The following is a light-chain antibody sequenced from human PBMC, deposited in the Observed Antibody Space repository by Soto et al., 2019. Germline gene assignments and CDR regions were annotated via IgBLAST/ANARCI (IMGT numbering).Light chain of an antibody. J-gene: IGLJ1*01. CDR3: CSYAGSSTYV. CDR1: SSDVGSYKL. CDR2: EVS. Sequence: QSVLTQPASVSGSPGQSITISCTGTSSDVGSYKLVSWYQQYPGKAPKLMIYEVSKRPSGVSNRFSGSKSGNTASLTISGLQAEDEADYYCCSYAGSSTYVFGTGTKATVL. V-gene: IGLV2-23*02.